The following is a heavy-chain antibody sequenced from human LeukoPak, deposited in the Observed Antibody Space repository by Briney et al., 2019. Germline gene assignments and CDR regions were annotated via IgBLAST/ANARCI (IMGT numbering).Heavy chain of an antibody. CDR3: ARDTAPRADYDFWIGHYVDGMDV. D-gene: IGHD3-3*01. J-gene: IGHJ6*02. V-gene: IGHV1-18*01. CDR2: IGAYNGYT. Sequence: ASVKVSCKASGYTFINYDITWVRQAPGQGLEWMGRIGAYNGYTNSAQKVQDRVTMTTDTSTNTAYMELRSLRSDDTAVYYCARDTAPRADYDFWIGHYVDGMDVWGQGTTVTVSS. CDR1: GYTFINYD.